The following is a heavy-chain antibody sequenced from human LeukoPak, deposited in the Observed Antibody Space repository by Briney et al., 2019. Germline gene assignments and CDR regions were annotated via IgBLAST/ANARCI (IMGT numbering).Heavy chain of an antibody. CDR1: GFSLSTTGVG. V-gene: IGHV2-5*01. D-gene: IGHD3-22*01. J-gene: IGHJ3*01. Sequence: SGPTLVNPTQTLTLTCTCSGFSLSTTGVGVGWIRQPPGEALEWLALIYWNDDIRDSPSLKNRLTITKDTSKNQVVLTMSNMDPVDTATYYCVHRREDYSDRSGHYYVDAFDVWGQGTMVTVSS. CDR3: VHRREDYSDRSGHYYVDAFDV. CDR2: IYWNDDI.